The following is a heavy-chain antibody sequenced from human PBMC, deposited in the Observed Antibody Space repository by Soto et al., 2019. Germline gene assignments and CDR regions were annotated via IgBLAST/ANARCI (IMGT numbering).Heavy chain of an antibody. CDR3: ARVSGSYYHVYYFDY. V-gene: IGHV4-61*01. J-gene: IGHJ4*02. CDR1: GGSVSSANYY. CDR2: IYYSGNT. D-gene: IGHD1-26*01. Sequence: SETLSLTCTVSGGSVSSANYYRGWIRQPPGKGLEWIGSIYYSGNTNYNPSLNSRVTISVDTSKNQFSLRLSSVTAADTAVYYCARVSGSYYHVYYFDYWGQGTLDTVSS.